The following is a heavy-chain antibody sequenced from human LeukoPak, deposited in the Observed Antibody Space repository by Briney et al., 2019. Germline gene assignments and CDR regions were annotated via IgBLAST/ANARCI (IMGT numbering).Heavy chain of an antibody. V-gene: IGHV4-59*08. Sequence: SETLSLTCTVSGGSISYYYWSWIRQPPGKGLGWIGYVYYSGSTSYNPSLESRVTISLDTSKHQFSLKLNSVTAADTAVYYCARHAYCGGDCFGGAFEIWGQGTMVTVSS. D-gene: IGHD2-21*02. J-gene: IGHJ3*02. CDR2: VYYSGST. CDR3: ARHAYCGGDCFGGAFEI. CDR1: GGSISYYY.